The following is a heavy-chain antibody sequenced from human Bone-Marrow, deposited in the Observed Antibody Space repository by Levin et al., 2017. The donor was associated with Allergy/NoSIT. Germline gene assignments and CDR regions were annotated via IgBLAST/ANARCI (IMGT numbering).Heavy chain of an antibody. D-gene: IGHD3-16*01. CDR3: ARGRRGGAMVTLIGY. V-gene: IGHV4-34*01. CDR2: INHTGST. Sequence: PSETLSLTCAVYGGSFTGYYRTWVRQAPGKGLEWIGEINHTGSTIYNPSLKSRVTISVDAPKDQFSLKLTSVTAADTAVYYCARGRRGGAMVTLIGYWGQGTQVTVSS. J-gene: IGHJ4*02. CDR1: GGSFTGYY.